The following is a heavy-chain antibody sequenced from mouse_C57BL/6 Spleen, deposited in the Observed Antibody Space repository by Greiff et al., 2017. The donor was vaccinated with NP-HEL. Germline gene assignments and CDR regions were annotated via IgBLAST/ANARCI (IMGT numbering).Heavy chain of an antibody. D-gene: IGHD2-4*01. CDR3: ARSGYDYYFDY. CDR2: IYPRSGNT. CDR1: GYTFTSYG. V-gene: IGHV1-81*01. Sequence: QVQLQQSGAELARPGASVKLSCKASGYTFTSYGISWVKQRTGQGLEWIGEIYPRSGNTYYNEKFKDKATLTADKSSSTAYMELRSLTSEDSAVYFCARSGYDYYFDYWGQGTTLTVSS. J-gene: IGHJ2*01.